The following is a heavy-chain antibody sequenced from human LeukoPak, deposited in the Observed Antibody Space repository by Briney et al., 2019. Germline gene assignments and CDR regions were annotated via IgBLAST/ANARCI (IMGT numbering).Heavy chain of an antibody. CDR2: ISGSSGST. V-gene: IGHV3-23*01. CDR3: AREPTYSSSWYTTCDY. Sequence: GGSLRLSCAASGFTFSSYAMSWVRQAPGEGLVWVSTISGSSGSTYYADSVKGRFTISRDNAKKSLYLQMNSLKAEDTAVYYCAREPTYSSSWYTTCDYWGQGTLVTVSS. D-gene: IGHD6-13*01. CDR1: GFTFSSYA. J-gene: IGHJ4*02.